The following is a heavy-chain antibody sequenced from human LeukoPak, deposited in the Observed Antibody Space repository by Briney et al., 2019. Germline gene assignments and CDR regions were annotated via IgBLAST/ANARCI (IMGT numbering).Heavy chain of an antibody. V-gene: IGHV3-7*01. J-gene: IGHJ4*02. CDR3: ARVICDYVWGSYRCHFDY. CDR2: IKEDGSHL. Sequence: PGGSLRLSCATSGFTFSSYWMGWVRQAPGKGLQWVVNIKEDGSHLYYLDSVKGRFTISRDNARNSLHLQMNSLRAEDTAVYFCARVICDYVWGSYRCHFDYWGQGTLVSVSS. D-gene: IGHD3-16*02. CDR1: GFTFSSYW.